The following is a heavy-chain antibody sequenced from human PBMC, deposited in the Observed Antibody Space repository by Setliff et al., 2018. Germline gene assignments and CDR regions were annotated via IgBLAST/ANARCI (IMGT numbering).Heavy chain of an antibody. CDR1: TYSITNHF. D-gene: IGHD1-1*01. J-gene: IGHJ5*02. CDR3: ARGNDVRFDP. Sequence: SETLSLTCAVSTYSITNHFWGWIRQPPGKGLEWIGSISHSEGTYYNPSLKSRVTISIDTSKNQFSLNLRSVTATDTAVYYCARGNDVRFDPWGQGALVTSPQ. CDR2: ISHSEGT. V-gene: IGHV4-38-2*01.